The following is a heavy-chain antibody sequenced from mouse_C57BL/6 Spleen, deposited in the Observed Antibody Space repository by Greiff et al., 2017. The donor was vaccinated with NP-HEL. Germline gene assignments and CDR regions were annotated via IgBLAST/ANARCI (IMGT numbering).Heavy chain of an antibody. CDR1: GYAFSSSW. Sequence: VQLVESGPELVKPGASVKISCKASGYAFSSSWMNWVKQRPGKGLEWIGRIYPGDGYTNYNGKFKGKATLTADKSSSTAYMQLSNLTSEDSAVYFCARGTVVPRYFDVWGTGTTVTVSS. CDR3: ARGTVVPRYFDV. V-gene: IGHV1-82*01. J-gene: IGHJ1*03. D-gene: IGHD1-1*01. CDR2: IYPGDGYT.